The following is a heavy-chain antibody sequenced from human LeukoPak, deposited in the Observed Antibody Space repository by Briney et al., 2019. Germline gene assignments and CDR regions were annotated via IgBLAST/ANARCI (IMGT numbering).Heavy chain of an antibody. Sequence: ASVKVSCKASGGTFSSYAISWVRQAPGQGLEWMGRIIPIFGTANYAQKFQGRVTITTDESTSTAYMELSSLRSEDTAVYYCARDGQVEGVVIICNYWGQGTLVTVSS. CDR1: GGTFSSYA. CDR3: ARDGQVEGVVIICNY. D-gene: IGHD3-3*01. CDR2: IIPIFGTA. J-gene: IGHJ4*02. V-gene: IGHV1-69*05.